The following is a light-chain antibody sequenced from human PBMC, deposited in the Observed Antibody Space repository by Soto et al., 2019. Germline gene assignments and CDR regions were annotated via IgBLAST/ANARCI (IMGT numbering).Light chain of an antibody. Sequence: IVLTQSPGTLSLSPGERAALSCRASQSVRSSYLTWYQQKPGQAPRLLIYGASSRATGIPDRFSGSGSGTDFTLTISRLEPEDFGVYYCQQYGSTPLTFGGGNEVEIK. CDR2: GAS. V-gene: IGKV3-20*01. J-gene: IGKJ4*01. CDR1: QSVRSSY. CDR3: QQYGSTPLT.